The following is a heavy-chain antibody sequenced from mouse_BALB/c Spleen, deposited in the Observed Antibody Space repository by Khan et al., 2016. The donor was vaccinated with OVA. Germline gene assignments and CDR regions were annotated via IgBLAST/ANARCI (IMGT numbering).Heavy chain of an antibody. CDR1: GDSFTSGY. J-gene: IGHJ3*01. D-gene: IGHD2-14*01. CDR3: ARSTYRYAFVY. Sequence: EVQLQESGPSLVKPSQTLSLTCSVTGDSFTSGYWNWIRKFPGNKLEYMGYIIYTGNTYYNPSLKSRISITRHTSKNQYYLQLSSVTDEDTATYYYARSTYRYAFVYWGQGTLVTVSA. V-gene: IGHV3-8*02. CDR2: IIYTGNT.